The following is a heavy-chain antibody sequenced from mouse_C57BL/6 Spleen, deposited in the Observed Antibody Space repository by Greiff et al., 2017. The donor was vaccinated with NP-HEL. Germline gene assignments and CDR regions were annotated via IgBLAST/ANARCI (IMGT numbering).Heavy chain of an antibody. Sequence: EVQVVESEGGLVQPGSSMKLSCTASGFTFSDYYMAWVRQVPEKGLEWVANINYDGSSTYYLDSLKSRFIISRDNAKNILYLQMSSLKSEDTATYYCARAPNYGNYEDYAMDYWGQGTSVTVSS. V-gene: IGHV5-16*01. CDR3: ARAPNYGNYEDYAMDY. CDR1: GFTFSDYY. D-gene: IGHD2-1*01. J-gene: IGHJ4*01. CDR2: INYDGSST.